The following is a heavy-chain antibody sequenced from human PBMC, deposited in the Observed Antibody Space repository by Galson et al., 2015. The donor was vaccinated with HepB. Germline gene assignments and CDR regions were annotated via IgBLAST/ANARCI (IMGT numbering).Heavy chain of an antibody. CDR3: AKRAQGADYGDYGDYYYYYMDV. CDR2: ISGSGGST. CDR1: GFTFSSYA. V-gene: IGHV3-23*01. Sequence: SLRLSCAASGFTFSSYAMSWVRQAPGKGLEWVSAISGSGGSTYYADSVKGRFTISRDNSKNTLYLQMNSLRAEDTAVYYCAKRAQGADYGDYGDYYYYYMDVWGKGTTVTVSS. D-gene: IGHD4-17*01. J-gene: IGHJ6*03.